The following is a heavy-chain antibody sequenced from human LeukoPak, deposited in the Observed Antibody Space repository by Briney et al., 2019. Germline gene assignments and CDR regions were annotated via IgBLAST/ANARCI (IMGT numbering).Heavy chain of an antibody. V-gene: IGHV1-8*03. D-gene: IGHD2-15*01. CDR3: ARVGAYCSGGSCYNYYYYMDV. J-gene: IGHJ6*03. CDR1: GYTFTSYD. CDR2: MNPNSGNT. Sequence: ASVKVSCKASGYTFTSYDINWVRQATGQGLEWMGWMNPNSGNTGYAQKFQGRVTITRNTSISTAYMELSSLRSDDTAVYYCARVGAYCSGGSCYNYYYYMDVWGKGTTVTVSS.